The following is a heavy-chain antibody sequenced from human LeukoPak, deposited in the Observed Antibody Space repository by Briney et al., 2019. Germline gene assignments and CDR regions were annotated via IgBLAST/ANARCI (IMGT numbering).Heavy chain of an antibody. CDR2: INPSGGST. J-gene: IGHJ4*02. Sequence: ASVKVSCKASVYTFTSSYIDWVRQAPGQGLEWMGVINPSGGSTRYAQKFQGRVTMTGDPSTRTVYMELSSLTSDDTAVYYCARGTTDAYWGQGTPVTVSS. D-gene: IGHD1-1*01. V-gene: IGHV1-46*01. CDR3: ARGTTDAY. CDR1: VYTFTSSY.